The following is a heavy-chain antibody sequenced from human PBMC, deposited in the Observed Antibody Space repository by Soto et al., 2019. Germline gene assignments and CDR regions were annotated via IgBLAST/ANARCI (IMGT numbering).Heavy chain of an antibody. V-gene: IGHV3-30*15. CDR2: KSYDGINE. D-gene: IGHD3-16*02. Sequence: QVQLVESGGSVVQPGRSLRLSCEASGFTFTSYAMHWVRQAPGKGLEWVAVKSYDGINEYYADSVKGRFTISRDNSKNTLFLQMSSRRVEDTAVYYCARDRLRLGELSLIGYFDYWGQGILVTVSS. J-gene: IGHJ4*02. CDR3: ARDRLRLGELSLIGYFDY. CDR1: GFTFTSYA.